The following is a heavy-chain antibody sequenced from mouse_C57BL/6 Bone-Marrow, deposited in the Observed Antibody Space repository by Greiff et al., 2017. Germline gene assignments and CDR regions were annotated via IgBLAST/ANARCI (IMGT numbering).Heavy chain of an antibody. CDR3: ARFRPSYYGLDY. CDR2: IDPSDSYT. V-gene: IGHV1-69*01. J-gene: IGHJ2*01. D-gene: IGHD1-1*01. Sequence: QVQLQQSGAELVMPGASVKLSCKASGYTFTSYWMHWVKQRPGQGLEWIGEIDPSDSYTNYNQKFKGKSTLTVDKSSSTAYMQLSSLTSEDSAVYYCARFRPSYYGLDYWGQGTTLTVSS. CDR1: GYTFTSYW.